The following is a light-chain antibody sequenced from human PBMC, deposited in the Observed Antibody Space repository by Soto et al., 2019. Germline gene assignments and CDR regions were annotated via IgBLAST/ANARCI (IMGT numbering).Light chain of an antibody. CDR3: QLANSFPPIT. J-gene: IGKJ5*01. CDR1: QGISSW. V-gene: IGKV1D-12*01. Sequence: DIQMTQSPSSVSASVGDRVTITCRASQGISSWLAWYQQKPGKAPKLLIYAESSLQGGAPSRFSASGPGTDFTPTISSLQPEDLAAYYCQLANSFPPITFGQGTRLEIK. CDR2: AES.